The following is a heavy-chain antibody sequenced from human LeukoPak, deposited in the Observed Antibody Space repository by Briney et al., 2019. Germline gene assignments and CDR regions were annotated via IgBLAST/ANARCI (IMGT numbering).Heavy chain of an antibody. CDR3: ARPNGDYVGDYFDY. D-gene: IGHD4-17*01. J-gene: IGHJ4*02. CDR2: ISAYNGNT. CDR1: GYTFTSYG. Sequence: GASVMVSCKASGYTFTSYGITWVRQAPEQGLEWMGWISAYNGNTNYAQKLQGRVTMTTDTSTSTAYMELRSLRSDDTAVYYCARPNGDYVGDYFDYWGQGTLVTVSS. V-gene: IGHV1-18*04.